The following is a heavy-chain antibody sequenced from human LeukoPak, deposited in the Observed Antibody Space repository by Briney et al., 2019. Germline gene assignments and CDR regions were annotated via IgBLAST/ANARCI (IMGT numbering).Heavy chain of an antibody. Sequence: SETLSLTCAVYGGSFSGYYWSWIRQPPGKGLEWIGEINHSGSTNYNPSLKSRVTISVDTSKNQFSLKLSSVTAADTAVYYCARPGSRAYYDILTGRPWHNWFDPWGQGTLVTVSS. CDR3: ARPGSRAYYDILTGRPWHNWFDP. J-gene: IGHJ5*02. CDR2: INHSGST. D-gene: IGHD3-9*01. CDR1: GGSFSGYY. V-gene: IGHV4-34*01.